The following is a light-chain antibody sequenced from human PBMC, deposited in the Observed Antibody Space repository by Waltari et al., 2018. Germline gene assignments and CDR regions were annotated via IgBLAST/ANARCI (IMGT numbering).Light chain of an antibody. CDR1: SSDVGGYNY. Sequence: QSALTQPASVSGSPGQSITISCTGASSDVGGYNYVSWYQHHPGKAPKLMIYEVSNWPSGVSNRFSGSKSGNTASLTISGLQAEDEADYYCSSYTSSSTPYVFGTGTKVTVL. CDR3: SSYTSSSTPYV. J-gene: IGLJ1*01. CDR2: EVS. V-gene: IGLV2-14*01.